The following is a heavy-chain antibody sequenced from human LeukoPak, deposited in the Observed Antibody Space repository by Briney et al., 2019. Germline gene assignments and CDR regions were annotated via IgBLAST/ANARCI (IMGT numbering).Heavy chain of an antibody. Sequence: PGGSLRLSCAASGFTFSSYGFYWVRQAPDKGLEWVALIWYDGSKKYYADSVKGRFTISRDSSKNTLYLQMNSLRVEDTAVYYCARDRKSGEWDLVPWGQGTLVTVSS. CDR3: ARDRKSGEWDLVP. D-gene: IGHD1-26*01. CDR1: GFTFSSYG. V-gene: IGHV3-33*01. J-gene: IGHJ4*02. CDR2: IWYDGSKK.